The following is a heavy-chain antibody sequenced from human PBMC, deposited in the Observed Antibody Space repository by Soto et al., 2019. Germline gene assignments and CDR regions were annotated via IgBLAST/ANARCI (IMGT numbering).Heavy chain of an antibody. Sequence: ASVKVSCKASGYTFTTHAMHWVRQAPGQSLEWMGWINGGTGQTKHSQRFQGRVNITRDTSASTAYMELSSLRSEDTAVYYCARGKGMEENYYYGLDIWGQGXTVTVYS. V-gene: IGHV1-3*01. J-gene: IGHJ6*02. CDR3: ARGKGMEENYYYGLDI. CDR1: GYTFTTHA. D-gene: IGHD1-1*01. CDR2: INGGTGQT.